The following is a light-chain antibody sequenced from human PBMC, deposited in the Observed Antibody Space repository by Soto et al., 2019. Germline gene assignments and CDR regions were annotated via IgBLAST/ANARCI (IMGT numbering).Light chain of an antibody. CDR3: LQHNSYPLT. J-gene: IGKJ4*01. Sequence: IQMTQSPSTLAASLGDRVTITCRASQSISSWLEWYQQKPGKAPKLLIYDASSLESGVPSRFRGSGSGTEFTLTISSLQPEDFEPYYCLQHNSYPLTFGGGTKVDIK. CDR2: DAS. V-gene: IGKV1-5*01. CDR1: QSISSW.